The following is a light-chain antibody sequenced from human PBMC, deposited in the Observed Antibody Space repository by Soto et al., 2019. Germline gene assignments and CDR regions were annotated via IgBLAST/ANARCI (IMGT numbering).Light chain of an antibody. Sequence: EIVLTQSPATLSLSPGERATLSCRASHSVSTSLAWYQQKPGQAPRLLIYDASNRATGIPARFSGSGSGTDFTLTIGSLEPEDFAAYYCQQRSTWPPFTFGPGTKVDIK. CDR2: DAS. CDR1: HSVSTS. CDR3: QQRSTWPPFT. V-gene: IGKV3-11*01. J-gene: IGKJ3*01.